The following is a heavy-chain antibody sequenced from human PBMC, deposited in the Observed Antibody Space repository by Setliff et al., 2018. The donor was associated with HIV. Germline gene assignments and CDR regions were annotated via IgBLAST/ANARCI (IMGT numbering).Heavy chain of an antibody. CDR3: ARSVIGYYYYGMDV. CDR2: ITKRADET. J-gene: IGHJ6*02. V-gene: IGHV3-21*05. Sequence: GGSLRLSCEASGFTLRSYAMYWVRQAPGKGLEWISYITKRADETHYADSVKGRFSISRDTAKNSLYLQMNSLRAEDTAVYYCARSVIGYYYYGMDVWGQGTLVTVSS. D-gene: IGHD3-10*01. CDR1: GFTLRSYA.